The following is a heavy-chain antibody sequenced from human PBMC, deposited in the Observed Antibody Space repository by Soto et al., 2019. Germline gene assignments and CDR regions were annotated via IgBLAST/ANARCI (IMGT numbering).Heavy chain of an antibody. D-gene: IGHD6-13*01. Sequence: QVQLVQSGAEVKKPGASVKVSCKASGYTFTTYGISWVRQAPGQGLEWMGWISGYNGNTNYAQNLQGRVTVTTDTSTSTAYMERRSLRSDDTAVYYFAREVAGAGGEFDYWGQGTLVTVSS. V-gene: IGHV1-18*01. CDR2: ISGYNGNT. CDR1: GYTFTTYG. CDR3: AREVAGAGGEFDY. J-gene: IGHJ4*02.